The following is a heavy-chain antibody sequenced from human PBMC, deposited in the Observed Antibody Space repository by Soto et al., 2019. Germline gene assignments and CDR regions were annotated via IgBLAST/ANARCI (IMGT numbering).Heavy chain of an antibody. CDR3: ARAAYSGYRPSWFDP. Sequence: PSETLSLTCAVYGGSFSGYYWSWIRQPPGKGLEWIGDIYYSGSTNYNPSLKSRVTISVDTSKNQFSLKLSSVTAADTAVYYCARAAYSGYRPSWFDPWGQGTLVTVSS. V-gene: IGHV4-34*01. J-gene: IGHJ5*02. D-gene: IGHD5-12*01. CDR2: IYYSGST. CDR1: GGSFSGYY.